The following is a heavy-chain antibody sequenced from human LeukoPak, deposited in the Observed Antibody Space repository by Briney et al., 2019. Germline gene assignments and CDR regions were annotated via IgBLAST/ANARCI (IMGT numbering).Heavy chain of an antibody. CDR2: ISAYNGNT. D-gene: IGHD6-13*01. CDR1: GYTFTSYG. CDR3: ARSLTRIAAAYYYYYGMDV. V-gene: IGHV1-18*01. Sequence: GASVKVSCKASGYTFTSYGISWVRQAPGQGLEWMGWISAYNGNTNYAQKLQGRVTMTTDTSTSTAYMELRSLRSEDTAVYYCARSLTRIAAAYYYYYGMDVWGQGTTVTVSS. J-gene: IGHJ6*02.